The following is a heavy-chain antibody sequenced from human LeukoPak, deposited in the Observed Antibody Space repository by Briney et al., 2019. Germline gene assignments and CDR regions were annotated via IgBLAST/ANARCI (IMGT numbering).Heavy chain of an antibody. J-gene: IGHJ3*02. CDR3: ARAPPDEAWQGAFDI. CDR2: IYYSGST. D-gene: IGHD2-2*01. Sequence: SETLSLTCTVSGGSISSGGYYWSWIRQPPGKGLEWIGYIYYSGSTNYNPSLKSRVTISVDTSKNQFSLRLSSVTAADTAVYYCARAPPDEAWQGAFDIWGQGTMVTVSS. CDR1: GGSISSGGYY. V-gene: IGHV4-61*08.